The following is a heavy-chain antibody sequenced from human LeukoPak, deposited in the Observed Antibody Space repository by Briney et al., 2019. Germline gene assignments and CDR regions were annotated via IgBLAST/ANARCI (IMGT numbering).Heavy chain of an antibody. D-gene: IGHD2-8*01. CDR1: GYTFTGYY. J-gene: IGHJ6*02. Sequence: ASVKVSCKASGYTFTGYYMHWVRQAPGQGLEWMGRINPNSGGTNYAQKFHGRVTMTRDTSISTAYMELSRLRSDDTAVYYCARNKDIVLMVYAIHVNGMDVWGQGTTVTVSS. CDR3: ARNKDIVLMVYAIHVNGMDV. V-gene: IGHV1-2*06. CDR2: INPNSGGT.